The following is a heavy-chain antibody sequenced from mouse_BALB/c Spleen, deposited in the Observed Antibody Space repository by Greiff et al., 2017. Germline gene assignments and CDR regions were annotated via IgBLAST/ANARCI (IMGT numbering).Heavy chain of an antibody. CDR2: ISSGGGST. Sequence: EVMLVESGGGLVKPGGSLKLSCAASGFAFSSYDMSWVRQTPEKRLEWVAYISSGGGSTYYPDTVKGRFTISRDNAKNTLYLQMSSLKSEDTAMYYCASRGYDEGYAMDYWGQGTSVTVSS. D-gene: IGHD2-14*01. CDR1: GFAFSSYD. CDR3: ASRGYDEGYAMDY. V-gene: IGHV5-12-1*01. J-gene: IGHJ4*01.